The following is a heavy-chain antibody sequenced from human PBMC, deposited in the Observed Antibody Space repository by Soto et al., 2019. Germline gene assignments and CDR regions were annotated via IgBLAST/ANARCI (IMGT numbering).Heavy chain of an antibody. CDR3: ARVSAFRLSDY. CDR1: GYTFTDYG. V-gene: IGHV1-18*01. CDR2: ISTAHADI. D-gene: IGHD3-16*01. J-gene: IGHJ4*02. Sequence: GASVKVCCKTSGYTFTDYGISWVRQAPGQGLEWMGWISTAHADIGYAQKFQGRVTMTKDTSTSTSFMELRSLRSDDTAVYYCARVSAFRLSDYWGQGTLVTVSS.